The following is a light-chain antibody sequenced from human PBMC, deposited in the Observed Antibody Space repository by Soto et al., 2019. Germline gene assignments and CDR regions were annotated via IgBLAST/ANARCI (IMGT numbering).Light chain of an antibody. J-gene: IGKJ5*01. Sequence: GLTQSPVTLSLSPGERATLSCRASQSVSRYLAWYQQKPDQAPRLLIYDAFNRATGIPARFSGSGSGTDFTLTISSLEPEDFVVYYCQQRSNWPIPFGQGTRLEIK. V-gene: IGKV3-11*01. CDR2: DAF. CDR1: QSVSRY. CDR3: QQRSNWPIP.